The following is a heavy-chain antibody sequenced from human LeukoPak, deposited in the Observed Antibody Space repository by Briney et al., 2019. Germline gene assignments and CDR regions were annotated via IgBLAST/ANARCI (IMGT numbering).Heavy chain of an antibody. J-gene: IGHJ4*02. CDR3: AKDLHSNYFSFYFES. Sequence: GGSLRLSCEASGFTLDDYAMHWVRQAPGKGLEWVSGMSWDSSDTGYACSVEGRFTISTDNAKNSLYLQINSLRAEDTAFYYCAKDLHSNYFSFYFESWGQGTLVTVSS. CDR1: GFTLDDYA. V-gene: IGHV3-9*01. CDR2: MSWDSSDT. D-gene: IGHD4-11*01.